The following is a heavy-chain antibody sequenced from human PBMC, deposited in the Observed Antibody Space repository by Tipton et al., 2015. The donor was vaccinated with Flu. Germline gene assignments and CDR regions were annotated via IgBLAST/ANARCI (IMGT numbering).Heavy chain of an antibody. CDR3: AREGYKSRGHL. CDR2: ICPGSP. Sequence: TLSLTCAVSGDSISSPYCWGWVRQPPGQGLEWIGNICPGSPYYNSSLKSRVTISLVTSKIQFSLRLASVTAADTAVYYCAREGYKSRGHLWGQGTLVTVSS. D-gene: IGHD2-15*01. J-gene: IGHJ5*02. CDR1: GDSISSPYC. V-gene: IGHV4-38-2*02.